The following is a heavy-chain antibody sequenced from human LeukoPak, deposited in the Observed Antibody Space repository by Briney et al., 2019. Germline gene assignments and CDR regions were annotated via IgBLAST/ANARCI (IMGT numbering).Heavy chain of an antibody. CDR1: GGSISSGGYY. V-gene: IGHV4-31*03. Sequence: PSQTLSLTCTVSGGSISSGGYYWSWIRQHPGKGLEWIGYIYYSGSTYYNPSLKSRVTISVDTSKNQFSLKLSSVTAADTAVYYCARAPYGSGSSWFDPWGQGTLVTVSS. D-gene: IGHD3-10*01. CDR2: IYYSGST. J-gene: IGHJ5*02. CDR3: ARAPYGSGSSWFDP.